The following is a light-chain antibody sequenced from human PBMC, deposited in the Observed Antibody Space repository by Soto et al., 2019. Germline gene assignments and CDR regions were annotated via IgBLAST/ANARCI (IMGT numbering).Light chain of an antibody. CDR3: QSHDNSLSVL. CDR2: RTN. J-gene: IGLJ2*01. V-gene: IGLV1-40*01. Sequence: QSVLTQPPSVSGAPGQRVTISCTGSSSNIGAGYDVHWYQHIPGRPPKLLIYRTNIRPSGVPDRFSASRTGTSASLAITGLKGEDEADYYCQSHDNSLSVLIGGGTKLTVL. CDR1: SSNIGAGYD.